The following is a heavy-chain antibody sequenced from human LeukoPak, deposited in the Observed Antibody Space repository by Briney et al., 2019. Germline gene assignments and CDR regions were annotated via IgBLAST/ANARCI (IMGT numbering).Heavy chain of an antibody. V-gene: IGHV1-46*01. J-gene: IGHJ6*03. CDR3: ARDGVPYYYDSSGYYYVRYYYYYMDV. CDR2: INPSGGST. Sequence: GASVKVSCKASGYTFTSYYMHWVRQAPGQGLEWMGIINPSGGSTSYAQKFQGRVTMTRDMSTSTVYMELSSLRSEDTAVYYCARDGVPYYYDSSGYYYVRYYYYYMDVWGKGTTVTISS. CDR1: GYTFTSYY. D-gene: IGHD3-22*01.